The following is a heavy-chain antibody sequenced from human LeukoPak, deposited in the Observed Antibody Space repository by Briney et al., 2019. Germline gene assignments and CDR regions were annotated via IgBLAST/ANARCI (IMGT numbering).Heavy chain of an antibody. Sequence: PGGSLRLSCAASGFTFSYWMSWVRQAPGKGLEWVAVISYDGSNKYYADSVKGRFTISRDNSKNTLYLQMNSLRAEDTAVYYCARDIAAGEDYWGQGTLVTVSS. V-gene: IGHV3-30-3*01. CDR1: GFTFSYW. CDR3: ARDIAAGEDY. D-gene: IGHD5-12*01. CDR2: ISYDGSNK. J-gene: IGHJ4*02.